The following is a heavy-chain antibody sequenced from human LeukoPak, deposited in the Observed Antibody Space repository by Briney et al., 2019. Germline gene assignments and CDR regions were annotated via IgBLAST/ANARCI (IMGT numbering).Heavy chain of an antibody. Sequence: GASVKVSCKASGYPFTGYYMHWVRQAPGQGLEWMGWINPNSGGTNYAQKFQGRVTMTRDTSISTAYMELSRLRSDDTAVYYCAREGAKQWLVLHNWFDPWGQGTLVTVSS. V-gene: IGHV1-2*02. D-gene: IGHD6-19*01. CDR2: INPNSGGT. CDR3: AREGAKQWLVLHNWFDP. CDR1: GYPFTGYY. J-gene: IGHJ5*02.